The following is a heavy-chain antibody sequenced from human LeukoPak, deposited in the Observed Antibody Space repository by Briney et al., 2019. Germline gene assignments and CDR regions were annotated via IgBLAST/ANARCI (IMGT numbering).Heavy chain of an antibody. Sequence: GASVKVSCKASGYTFTSYGISWVRQAPGQGLEWMGWISAYSDGTNYAQKFQGRVTMTRDTSISTDYMELSRLRSDDTAVYYCARGVGGTYDSTGYYYVGVRSGFDSWGQGTLVTVSS. D-gene: IGHD3-22*01. CDR3: ARGVGGTYDSTGYYYVGVRSGFDS. CDR2: ISAYSDGT. CDR1: GYTFTSYG. J-gene: IGHJ4*02. V-gene: IGHV1-2*02.